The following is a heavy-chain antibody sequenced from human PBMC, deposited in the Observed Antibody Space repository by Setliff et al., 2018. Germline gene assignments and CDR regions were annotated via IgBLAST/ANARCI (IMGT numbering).Heavy chain of an antibody. Sequence: SETLSLTCTVSGGSISNYYWSWIRQPAGKGLEWIGRIYTSGSTNYNPSLKSRVTMSVDTAKNQFSLKLSSVTAADTAVYYCAREQWLDPPGYYYMDVWAKGTTVTVSS. CDR3: AREQWLDPPGYYYMDV. D-gene: IGHD6-19*01. CDR1: GGSISNYY. CDR2: IYTSGST. J-gene: IGHJ6*03. V-gene: IGHV4-4*07.